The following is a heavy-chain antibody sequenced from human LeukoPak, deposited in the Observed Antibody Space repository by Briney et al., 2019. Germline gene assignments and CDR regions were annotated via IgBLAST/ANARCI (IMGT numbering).Heavy chain of an antibody. CDR1: GASITGYY. CDR3: ARDRLLWFGELDY. J-gene: IGHJ4*02. CDR2: IYTSGST. Sequence: SETLSLTCSVSGASITGYYWSWIRQPAGKGLEWIGRIYTSGSTDYNPSLKSRVTISVDKSKNKIYLKLRSMTAADTAVYYCARDRLLWFGELDYWGQGTLVIVSS. V-gene: IGHV4-4*07. D-gene: IGHD3-10*01.